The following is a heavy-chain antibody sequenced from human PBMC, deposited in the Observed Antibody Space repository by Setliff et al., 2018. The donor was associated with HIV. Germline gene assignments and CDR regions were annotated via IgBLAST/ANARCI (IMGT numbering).Heavy chain of an antibody. V-gene: IGHV1-8*02. CDR3: ARRRLGAGTTVVN. CDR2: MNPNSGNT. CDR1: GYTFSSYD. D-gene: IGHD4-4*01. J-gene: IGHJ4*02. Sequence: ASVKVSCKASGYTFSSYDINWVRQATGQGLEWMGWMNPNSGNTGYAQKFQGRVAMTRNTSIRTAYMGLSSLRSEDTAVYYCARRRLGAGTTVVNWGQGTLVTVSS.